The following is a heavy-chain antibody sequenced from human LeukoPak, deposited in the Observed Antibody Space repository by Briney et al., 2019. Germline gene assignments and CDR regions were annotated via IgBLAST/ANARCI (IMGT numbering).Heavy chain of an antibody. Sequence: SETLSLTCAVSGYSISSGYYGGWTRRPPGEWLEWIGGFYHSGSNSHNPSYKNRVTISVDTTKNQFSLKLSSVTAADTAVYYCARGVVWVGAAIRRAFDIWGQGTMVTVSS. CDR1: GYSISSGYY. CDR2: FYHSGSN. CDR3: ARGVVWVGAAIRRAFDI. D-gene: IGHD2-15*01. J-gene: IGHJ3*02. V-gene: IGHV4-38-2*01.